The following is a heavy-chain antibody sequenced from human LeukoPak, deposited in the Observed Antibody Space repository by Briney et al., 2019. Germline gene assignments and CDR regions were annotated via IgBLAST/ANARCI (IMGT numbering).Heavy chain of an antibody. D-gene: IGHD6-19*01. J-gene: IGHJ4*02. CDR3: ASQGHYSSGWYSDY. V-gene: IGHV3-30*03. Sequence: PGRSLRLSCAASGFTFSSYGMHWVRQAPGKGLEWVAVISYDGSNKYYADSVKGRFTISRDNSKNTLYLQMNSLRAEDTAVYYCASQGHYSSGWYSDYWGQGTLVTVSS. CDR1: GFTFSSYG. CDR2: ISYDGSNK.